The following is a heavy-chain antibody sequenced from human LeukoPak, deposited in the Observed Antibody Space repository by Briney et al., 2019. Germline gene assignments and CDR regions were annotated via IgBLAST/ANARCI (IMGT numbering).Heavy chain of an antibody. CDR2: INPNSGGT. J-gene: IGHJ5*02. Sequence: ASVKVSCKASGYTFTGYYMHWVRQAPGQGLAWMGRINPNSGGTNYAQKSQGRVTMTRDTSISTAYMELSRLRSDDTAVYYCARGPYCTNGVCSDNWFDPWGQGTLVTVSS. CDR3: ARGPYCTNGVCSDNWFDP. CDR1: GYTFTGYY. D-gene: IGHD2-8*01. V-gene: IGHV1-2*06.